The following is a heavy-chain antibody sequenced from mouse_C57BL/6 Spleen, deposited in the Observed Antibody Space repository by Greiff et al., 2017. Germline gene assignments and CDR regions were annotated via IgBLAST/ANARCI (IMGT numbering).Heavy chain of an antibody. J-gene: IGHJ2*01. V-gene: IGHV1-76*01. D-gene: IGHD1-1*01. CDR3: AREGDYYGSSFDY. Sequence: QAHVKQSGAELVRPGASVKLSCKASGYTFTDYYINWVKQRPGQGLEWIARIYPGSGNTYYNEKFKGKATLTAEKSSSTAYMQLSSLTSEDSAVYFCAREGDYYGSSFDYWGQGTTLTVSS. CDR1: GYTFTDYY. CDR2: IYPGSGNT.